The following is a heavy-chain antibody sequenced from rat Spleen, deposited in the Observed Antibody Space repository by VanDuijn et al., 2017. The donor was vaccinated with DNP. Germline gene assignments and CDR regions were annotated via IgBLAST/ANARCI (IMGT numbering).Heavy chain of an antibody. J-gene: IGHJ1*01. CDR1: GFTFSDYY. D-gene: IGHD1-3*01. Sequence: EVQLVESGGGLVQPGRSLKLSCAASGFTFSDYYMAWVRQAPTKGLEWVASISYDGGSTYYRDSVKGRFTVSRDNARSTLFLQMDSLRSEDTATYYCARQTPEFGFNPDWYLDFWGPGTMVTVSS. CDR3: ARQTPEFGFNPDWYLDF. V-gene: IGHV5-20*01. CDR2: ISYDGGST.